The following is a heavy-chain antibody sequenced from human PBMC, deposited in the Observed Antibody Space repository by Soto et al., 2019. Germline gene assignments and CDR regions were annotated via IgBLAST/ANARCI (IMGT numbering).Heavy chain of an antibody. Sequence: TGGSLRLCCAASGFTFSSYAMSWVRQAPGKGLEWVSAISGSGGSTYYADSVKGRFTISRDNSKNTLYLQMNSLRAEDTAVYYCAKTALGYCSSTSCYLARGRDYYFDYWGQGTLVTVSS. V-gene: IGHV3-23*01. CDR3: AKTALGYCSSTSCYLARGRDYYFDY. CDR1: GFTFSSYA. D-gene: IGHD2-2*01. J-gene: IGHJ4*02. CDR2: ISGSGGST.